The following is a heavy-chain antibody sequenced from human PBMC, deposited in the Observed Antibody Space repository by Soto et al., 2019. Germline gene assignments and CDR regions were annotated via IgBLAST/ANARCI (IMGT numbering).Heavy chain of an antibody. J-gene: IGHJ4*02. CDR3: ARGEFRGGEIDY. Sequence: QVQLQESGPGLVKPSETLSLTCTVSGGSISTFYWSWIRQPPGKGLEWIGYSYYNGGTNYNPSPRSQVTISVDTSKNQFTLSLSSVTAAYTAMYYCARGEFRGGEIDYWGQGTLVTVSS. D-gene: IGHD3-10*01. V-gene: IGHV4-59*01. CDR1: GGSISTFY. CDR2: SYYNGGT.